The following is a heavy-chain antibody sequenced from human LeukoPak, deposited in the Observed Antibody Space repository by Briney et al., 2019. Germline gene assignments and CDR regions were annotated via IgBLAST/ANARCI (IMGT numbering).Heavy chain of an antibody. CDR1: GYSFTNYW. D-gene: IGHD5-18*01. V-gene: IGHV5-51*01. CDR3: ARVYNYDYDGMDV. Sequence: GESLKISCKGSGYSFTNYWIGWVRQMPGKGLEWMGIIYPGDSETRYSPSFQGQVTISTDKSISTAYLQWSSLKASDTAMYYCARVYNYDYDGMDVWGQGTTVTVSS. J-gene: IGHJ6*02. CDR2: IYPGDSET.